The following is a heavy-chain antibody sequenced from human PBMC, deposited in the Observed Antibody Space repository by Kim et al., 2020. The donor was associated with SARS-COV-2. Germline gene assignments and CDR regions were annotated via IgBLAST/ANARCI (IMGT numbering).Heavy chain of an antibody. CDR3: ARRPARGYSGYDSGGY. J-gene: IGHJ4*02. CDR1: GGSISSSNW. D-gene: IGHD5-12*01. V-gene: IGHV4-4*02. CDR2: IYHSGST. Sequence: SETLSLTCAVSGGSISSSNWWSWVRQPPGKGLEWIGEIYHSGSTNYNPSLKSRVTISVDKSKNQFSLKLSSVTAADTAVYYCARRPARGYSGYDSGGYWGQGTLVTVSS.